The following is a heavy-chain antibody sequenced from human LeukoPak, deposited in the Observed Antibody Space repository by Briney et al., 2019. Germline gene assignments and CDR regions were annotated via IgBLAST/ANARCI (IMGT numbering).Heavy chain of an antibody. CDR1: GYTFTAYD. CDR3: ARDIHDYGDSRGYFDY. Sequence: EASVKVSCKASGYTFTAYDMTWVRQATGQGLEWMGWMNPDSGDTAYAQKFQGRVTMTRDTSISTAHMELSSLRSEDTAVYYCARDIHDYGDSRGYFDYWGQGTLVTVSS. CDR2: MNPDSGDT. D-gene: IGHD4-17*01. V-gene: IGHV1-8*01. J-gene: IGHJ4*02.